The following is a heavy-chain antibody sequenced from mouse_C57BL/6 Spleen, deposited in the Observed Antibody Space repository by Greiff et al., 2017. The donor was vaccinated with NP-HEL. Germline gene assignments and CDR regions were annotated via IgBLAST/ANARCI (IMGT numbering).Heavy chain of an antibody. CDR1: GYTFTSYW. Sequence: VQLQQPGAELVRPGSSVKLSCKASGYTFTSYWMHWVKQRPIQGLEWIGNIDPSDSETHYNQKFKDKATLTVDNSSSTAYMQLSSLTAEDSAVYYGARPQRGYAMDYWGQGTSVTFSS. V-gene: IGHV1-52*01. CDR2: IDPSDSET. CDR3: ARPQRGYAMDY. J-gene: IGHJ4*01.